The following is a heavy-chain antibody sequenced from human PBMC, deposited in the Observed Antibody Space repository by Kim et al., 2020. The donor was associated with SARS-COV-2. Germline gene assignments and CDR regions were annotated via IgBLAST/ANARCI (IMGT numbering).Heavy chain of an antibody. Sequence: ADAVKGRFTISRDNAKNSLYLQMNSLRAEDTAVYYCARGFGRGLGSYDYWGQGTLVTVSS. V-gene: IGHV3-11*04. CDR3: ARGFGRGLGSYDY. J-gene: IGHJ4*02. D-gene: IGHD3-10*01.